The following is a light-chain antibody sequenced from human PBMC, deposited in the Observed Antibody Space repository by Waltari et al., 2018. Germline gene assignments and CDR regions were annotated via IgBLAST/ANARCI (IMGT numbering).Light chain of an antibody. Sequence: QSVLTQPPSVSGAPGQRVTVSGTGSTSNTGAGYDVEWYQQFPGGAPKLVLYANHNRPSGVPDRFSATKSRSSASLAITGLQAEDEADYYCQSYDKTLIAWVFGGGTRLTVL. CDR2: ANH. J-gene: IGLJ3*02. V-gene: IGLV1-40*01. CDR1: TSNTGAGYD. CDR3: QSYDKTLIAWV.